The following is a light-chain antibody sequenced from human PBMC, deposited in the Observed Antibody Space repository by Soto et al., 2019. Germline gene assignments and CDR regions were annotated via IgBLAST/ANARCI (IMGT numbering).Light chain of an antibody. V-gene: IGKV1-12*01. CDR3: QQAHSFPWT. J-gene: IGKJ1*01. CDR2: VAS. CDR1: QAISSW. Sequence: DIQMTQSPSSVSASVGDRVTITCRASQAISSWVAWFQQKPGKAPNLLIYVASNLQSGVPSRFSGSGSGTDFTLTISSLQPEDFATYYCQQAHSFPWTFGQGTKVEIK.